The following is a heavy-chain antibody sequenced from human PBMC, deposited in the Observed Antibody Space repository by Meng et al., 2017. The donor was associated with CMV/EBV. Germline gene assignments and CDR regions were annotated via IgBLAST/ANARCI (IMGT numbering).Heavy chain of an antibody. Sequence: GESLKISCAASGFTFSSYSMNWVRQAPGKGLEWVSYISSSSSTIYYADSVKGRFTISRDNSKTLYLQMNTLRIEDTAVYYCARGGYDLGGYFFDYWGQGTQVTVSS. J-gene: IGHJ4*02. D-gene: IGHD5-12*01. V-gene: IGHV3-48*01. CDR1: GFTFSSYS. CDR2: ISSSSSTI. CDR3: ARGGYDLGGYFFDY.